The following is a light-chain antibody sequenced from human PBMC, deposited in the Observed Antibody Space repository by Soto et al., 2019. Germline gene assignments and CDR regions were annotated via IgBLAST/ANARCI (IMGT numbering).Light chain of an antibody. CDR3: QQYGRSRT. CDR1: QSVSSSY. J-gene: IGKJ1*01. CDR2: GAS. V-gene: IGKV3-20*01. Sequence: EIVLTQSPGTLSLSPGERATLSCRASQSVSSSYLAWYQQKPGQAPRLLIYGASSRATGIPDRFSGGGSGTDFTLTISRLGPEDSAVYYCQQYGRSRTFGQGTKVEIK.